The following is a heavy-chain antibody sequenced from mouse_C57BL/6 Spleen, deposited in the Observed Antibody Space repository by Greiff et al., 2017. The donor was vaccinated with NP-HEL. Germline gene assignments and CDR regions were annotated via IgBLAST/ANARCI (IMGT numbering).Heavy chain of an antibody. J-gene: IGHJ2*01. V-gene: IGHV1-64*01. CDR1: GYTFTSYW. Sequence: QVQLQQPGAELVKPGASVKLSCKASGYTFTSYWMHWVKQRPGQGLEWIGMIHPNSGSTNSNEKFKSKATLTVDKSASTAYRQLSSLTSEDSAVYYCARRWGAFDYWGQGTTLTVSS. CDR3: ARRWGAFDY. D-gene: IGHD1-1*02. CDR2: IHPNSGST.